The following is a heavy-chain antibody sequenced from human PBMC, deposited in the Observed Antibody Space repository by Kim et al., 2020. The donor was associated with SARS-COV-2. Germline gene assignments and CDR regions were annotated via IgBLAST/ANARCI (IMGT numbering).Heavy chain of an antibody. V-gene: IGHV3-30*18. CDR3: AKEGLSGSYEY. CDR1: GFTFSSYV. D-gene: IGHD1-26*01. Sequence: GGSLRLSCAASGFTFSSYVLHWFRQAPGKGLEWVAFISYDGSNIYYADSVKGRFTISRDNSKNTLFLQMNSLRAEDTAVYYCAKEGLSGSYEY. CDR2: ISYDGSNI. J-gene: IGHJ1*01.